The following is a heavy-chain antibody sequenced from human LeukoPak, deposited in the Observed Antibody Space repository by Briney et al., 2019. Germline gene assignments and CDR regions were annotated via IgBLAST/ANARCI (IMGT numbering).Heavy chain of an antibody. CDR3: TRVPSTVKADY. J-gene: IGHJ4*02. CDR2: INEDGSEK. CDR1: GFTFSRYW. Sequence: PGGSLRLSCAASGFTFSRYWMTWVRQAPGKGLEWVANINEDGSEKYYVESVRGRFTISRDNAKTSLFLQMNSLRAEDTAVYFCTRVPSTVKADYWGQGTLVTVSS. D-gene: IGHD4-17*01. V-gene: IGHV3-7*04.